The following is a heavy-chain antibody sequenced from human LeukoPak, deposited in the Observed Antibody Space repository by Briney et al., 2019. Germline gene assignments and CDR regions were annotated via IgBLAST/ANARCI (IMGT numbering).Heavy chain of an antibody. CDR1: GFTFTTFW. J-gene: IGHJ5*02. CDR2: INPDGRTT. D-gene: IGHD3-16*01. CDR3: ARDLRGSPDR. Sequence: PGGSLRLSCAASGFTFTTFWMNWVRQVPGKGLVWVSLINPDGRTTTYADSVKGRFTISRDNAKNTVYLQMSSLRDEDTAIYYCARDLRGSPDRWGQGTLVTVSS. V-gene: IGHV3-74*01.